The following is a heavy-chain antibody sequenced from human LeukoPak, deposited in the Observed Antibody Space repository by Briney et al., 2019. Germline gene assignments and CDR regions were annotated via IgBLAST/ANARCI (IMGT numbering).Heavy chain of an antibody. J-gene: IGHJ4*02. V-gene: IGHV3-7*01. Sequence: PGGSLRLSCAASGFTFSSYWMSWVRQAPGKGLEWVANIKEDGSEKYYVDSVKGRFTISRDNAKSSLYLQMNSLRAEDTAVYYCARASYYYDSSGYFIIDYWGQGTLVTVSS. D-gene: IGHD3-22*01. CDR3: ARASYYYDSSGYFIIDY. CDR1: GFTFSSYW. CDR2: IKEDGSEK.